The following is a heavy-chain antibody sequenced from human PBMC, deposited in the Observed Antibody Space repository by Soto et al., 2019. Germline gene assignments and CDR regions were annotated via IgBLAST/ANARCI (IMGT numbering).Heavy chain of an antibody. CDR2: INPSGGST. D-gene: IGHD6-6*01. CDR1: GYTFTTYY. J-gene: IGHJ4*02. CDR3: ARDVGMASRPYLDY. V-gene: IGHV1-46*01. Sequence: ASVKVSCKASGYTFTTYYMYWVRQAPGQGLEWMGIINPSGGSTSFAQKFQGRVTMTRDTSTSTVYMELISLTSEDTAVYYCARDVGMASRPYLDYWGQGTLVTVSS.